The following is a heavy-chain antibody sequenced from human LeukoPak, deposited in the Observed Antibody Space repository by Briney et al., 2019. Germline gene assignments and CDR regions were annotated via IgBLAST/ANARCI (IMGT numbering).Heavy chain of an antibody. CDR2: INHSGST. CDR3: ARGLGGGNSIYFDY. D-gene: IGHD4-23*01. V-gene: IGHV4-34*01. CDR1: GGSFSVYY. J-gene: IGHJ4*02. Sequence: SETLSLTCAVYGGSFSVYYWSWIRQPPGKGLECIGEINHSGSTNYNPSLKSRVTISIDTSKNQLSLKLTSVTAADTAVYYCARGLGGGNSIYFDYWGQGTLVTVSS.